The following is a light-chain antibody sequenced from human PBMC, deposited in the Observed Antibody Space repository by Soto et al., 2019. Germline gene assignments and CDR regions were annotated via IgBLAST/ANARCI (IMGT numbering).Light chain of an antibody. J-gene: IGKJ2*01. CDR2: GAS. Sequence: ESVLTQSPGTLSLSPGERATLSCRAIQTVIKNYLAWYQRKPGQAPRLLIYGASNRATGIPDRFSGGGSGTDFTLTISRLEPEDSALYYCQKYETSPYTFGQGTKLEIK. V-gene: IGKV3-20*01. CDR1: QTVIKNY. CDR3: QKYETSPYT.